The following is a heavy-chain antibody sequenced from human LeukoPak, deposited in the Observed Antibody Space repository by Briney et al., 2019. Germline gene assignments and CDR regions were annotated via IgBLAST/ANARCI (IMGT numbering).Heavy chain of an antibody. CDR2: INGISDTI. Sequence: PGGSLRLSCAASGFTFSTYSRNWVRQAPGKGLEWVSYINGISDTIYYADSVKGRFTISGDNAQNSLYLHMNSLRDEDTAVYYCARDKPAGYCVDYWGQGTLVTVSS. D-gene: IGHD3-9*01. V-gene: IGHV3-48*02. CDR3: ARDKPAGYCVDY. CDR1: GFTFSTYS. J-gene: IGHJ4*02.